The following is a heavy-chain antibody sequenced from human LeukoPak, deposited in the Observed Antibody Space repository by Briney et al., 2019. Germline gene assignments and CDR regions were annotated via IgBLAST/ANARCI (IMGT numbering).Heavy chain of an antibody. CDR2: INPDGSTK. D-gene: IGHD6-13*01. V-gene: IGHV3-7*01. CDR1: GFTFSSYS. Sequence: PGGSLRLACAASGFTFSSYSMNWVRQAPGKGLEWVANINPDGSTKLYVGSGRGRFTISRDNAKNSLYLDMNSLRVDDTAVYYCARGDSSTGRWFDPWGQGARVTVSS. CDR3: ARGDSSTGRWFDP. J-gene: IGHJ5*02.